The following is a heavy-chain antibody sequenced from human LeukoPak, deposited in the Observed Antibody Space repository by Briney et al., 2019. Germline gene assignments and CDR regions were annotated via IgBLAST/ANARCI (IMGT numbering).Heavy chain of an antibody. D-gene: IGHD2-8*01. V-gene: IGHV4-4*07. CDR1: GGSISSYY. CDR2: IHTSGST. J-gene: IGHJ3*02. CDR3: ARDNGWCEPHDFDI. Sequence: SETLSLTCTVSGGSISSYYWSWIRQPAGKGLEWIGRIHTSGSTNYNPSLKSRVTMSVDTSKNQFSLKMSSVTAADTAVYYCARDNGWCEPHDFDIWGQGTMVTVSS.